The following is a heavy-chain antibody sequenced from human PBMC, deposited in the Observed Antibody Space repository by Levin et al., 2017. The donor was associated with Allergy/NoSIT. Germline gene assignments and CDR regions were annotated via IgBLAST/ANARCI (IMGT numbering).Heavy chain of an antibody. CDR1: GFNFSGSA. CDR3: TRRDSSGWQFDY. Sequence: GESLKISCAASGFNFSGSAMHWVRQASGKGLEWVGRMRSEANSYATAYAASVKGRFTISRDDSKNTAYLQMNSLKSEDTAVYYCTRRDSSGWQFDYWGQGTLVTVSS. D-gene: IGHD6-19*01. CDR2: MRSEANSYAT. V-gene: IGHV3-73*01. J-gene: IGHJ4*02.